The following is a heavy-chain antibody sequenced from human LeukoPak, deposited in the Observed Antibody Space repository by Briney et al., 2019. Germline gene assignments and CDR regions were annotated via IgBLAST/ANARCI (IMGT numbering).Heavy chain of an antibody. D-gene: IGHD6-13*01. Sequence: GGSLRLSCAASGFTFSSYAMSWVRQAPGEGLEWVSAISGSGGSTYYADSVKGRFTISRGNSKNTLYLQMNSLRAEDTAVHYCAKGSSSWYENWFDPWGQGTLVTVSS. V-gene: IGHV3-23*01. J-gene: IGHJ5*02. CDR3: AKGSSSWYENWFDP. CDR2: ISGSGGST. CDR1: GFTFSSYA.